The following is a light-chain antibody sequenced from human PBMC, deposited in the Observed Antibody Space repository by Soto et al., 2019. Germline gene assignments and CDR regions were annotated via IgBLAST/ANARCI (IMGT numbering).Light chain of an antibody. CDR2: DAS. J-gene: IGKJ2*01. Sequence: EIVLTQSPATLSLSPGERATLSCRASQSVSSYLAWYPQKPGQAPRLLIYDASNRATGIPARFSGSGSGTDFTLTISSLEPEDFAVYYCQQRSNWPTFGQGTKLESK. CDR3: QQRSNWPT. V-gene: IGKV3-11*01. CDR1: QSVSSY.